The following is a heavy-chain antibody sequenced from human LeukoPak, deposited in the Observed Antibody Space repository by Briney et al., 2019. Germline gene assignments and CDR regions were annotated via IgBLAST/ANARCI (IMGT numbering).Heavy chain of an antibody. V-gene: IGHV4-59*04. Sequence: SETLSLTCTVSGGSISSYYWSWIRQPPGKGLEWIGYIYYSGSTYYNPSLKSRVTISVDTSKNQFSLRLNSVTAADTAVYYCARSYCSSTSCYASGYFDYWGQGTLVTVSS. CDR3: ARSYCSSTSCYASGYFDY. J-gene: IGHJ4*02. CDR2: IYYSGST. CDR1: GGSISSYY. D-gene: IGHD2-2*01.